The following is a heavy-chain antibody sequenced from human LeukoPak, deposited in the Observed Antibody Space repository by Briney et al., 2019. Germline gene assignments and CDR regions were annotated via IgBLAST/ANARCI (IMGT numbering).Heavy chain of an antibody. D-gene: IGHD6-13*01. V-gene: IGHV3-21*01. Sequence: GGSLRLSCAASGFTFSSYSMNWVRQAPGKGLEWVSSISSSSSYIYYADSVKGRFTISRDNAKNSLYLQMNSLRAEGTAVYYCARGSLGYLIDYWGQGTLVTVSS. J-gene: IGHJ4*02. CDR2: ISSSSSYI. CDR1: GFTFSSYS. CDR3: ARGSLGYLIDY.